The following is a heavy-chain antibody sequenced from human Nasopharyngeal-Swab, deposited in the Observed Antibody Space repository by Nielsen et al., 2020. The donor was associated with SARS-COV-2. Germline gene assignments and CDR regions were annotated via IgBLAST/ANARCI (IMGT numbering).Heavy chain of an antibody. CDR1: GFTFSSYE. CDR2: ISSSGSTI. CDR3: ASSPDFWSGYYTPPPFDY. V-gene: IGHV3-48*03. J-gene: IGHJ4*02. Sequence: GESLKISCAASGFTFSSYEMNWVRQAPGKGLEWVSYISSSGSTIYYADSVKGRFTISRDNAKNSLYLQMNSLRAEDTAVYYCASSPDFWSGYYTPPPFDYWGQGTLVTVSS. D-gene: IGHD3-3*01.